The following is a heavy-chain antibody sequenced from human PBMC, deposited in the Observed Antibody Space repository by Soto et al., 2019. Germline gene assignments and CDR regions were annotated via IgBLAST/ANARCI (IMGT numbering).Heavy chain of an antibody. CDR2: ISGSGGST. Sequence: PGGSLRLSCAASGFTFSSYAMSWVRQAPGKGLEWVSGISGSGGSTDYADSVKGRFTISRDNSKNTLYLQMNSLRAEDTAVYYCAKDAAKLRWYFDLWGRGTLVTVSS. V-gene: IGHV3-23*01. CDR3: AKDAAKLRWYFDL. D-gene: IGHD2-15*01. CDR1: GFTFSSYA. J-gene: IGHJ2*01.